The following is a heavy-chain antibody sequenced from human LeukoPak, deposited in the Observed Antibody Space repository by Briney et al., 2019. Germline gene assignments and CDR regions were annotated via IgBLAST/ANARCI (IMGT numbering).Heavy chain of an antibody. CDR2: IYNSGGT. J-gene: IGHJ4*02. V-gene: IGHV3-53*01. CDR3: ARDVLYCRGGSCSS. CDR1: GFTVSSNY. Sequence: GGSLRLSCAASGFTVSSNYMSWVRQAPGKGLEWVSVIYNSGGTYYADSVKGRFTISRDNSKNTLYLQMNSLRAEDTAVYYCARDVLYCRGGSCSSWGPGTLVTVSS. D-gene: IGHD2-15*01.